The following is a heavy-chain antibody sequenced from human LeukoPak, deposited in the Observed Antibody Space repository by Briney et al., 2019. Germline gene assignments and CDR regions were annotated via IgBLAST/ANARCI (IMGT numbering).Heavy chain of an antibody. CDR2: INHSGST. CDR3: ARGRGDSSGYYYFDY. CDR1: GGSFSGYY. V-gene: IGHV4-34*01. Sequence: PETLSLTCAVYGGSFSGYYWSWIRQPPGKGLEWIGEINHSGSTNYNPSLKSRVTISVDTSKNQFSLKLSSVTAADTAVYYCARGRGDSSGYYYFDYWGQGTLVTVSS. J-gene: IGHJ4*02. D-gene: IGHD3-22*01.